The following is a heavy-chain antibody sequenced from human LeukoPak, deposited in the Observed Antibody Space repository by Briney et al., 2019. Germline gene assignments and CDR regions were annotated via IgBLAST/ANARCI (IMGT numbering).Heavy chain of an antibody. V-gene: IGHV4-59*01. Sequence: SETLSLTCTVSGGSISSYYWSWLRQPPGKGLEWIGYIYYSGSTNYNPSLKSRVTISVDTSKNQFSLKLSSVTAADTAVYYCARSYYDFWSGHYYYYMDIWGKGTTVTVSS. CDR1: GGSISSYY. CDR2: IYYSGST. D-gene: IGHD3-3*01. CDR3: ARSYYDFWSGHYYYYMDI. J-gene: IGHJ6*03.